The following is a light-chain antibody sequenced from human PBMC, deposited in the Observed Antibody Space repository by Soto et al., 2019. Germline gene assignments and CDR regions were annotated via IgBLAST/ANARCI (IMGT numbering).Light chain of an antibody. CDR1: QSINSF. J-gene: IGKJ1*01. V-gene: IGKV3-20*01. Sequence: EIVLTQSPGTLSLSPGEGATLSCRASQSINSFLAWYQQRRGQAPRLLIHGASSRATGIPDRFSGSGSGTDFTLTISRLEPEDFAVYYCQQYGSSSTWTFGQGTKVDIK. CDR3: QQYGSSSTWT. CDR2: GAS.